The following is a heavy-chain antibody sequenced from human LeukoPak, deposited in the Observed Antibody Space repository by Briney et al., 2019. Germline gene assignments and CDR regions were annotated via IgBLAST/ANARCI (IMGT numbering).Heavy chain of an antibody. J-gene: IGHJ4*02. Sequence: GRSLRLSCAASGFTFSSYGMHWVRQAPGKGLEWVAVISYDGSNKYYADSVKGRFTISRDNSKNTLYLQMNSLRAEDTAVYYCAKDVHSSSWSSHFDYWGQGTLVTVSS. CDR3: AKDVHSSSWSSHFDY. CDR2: ISYDGSNK. V-gene: IGHV3-30*18. CDR1: GFTFSSYG. D-gene: IGHD6-13*01.